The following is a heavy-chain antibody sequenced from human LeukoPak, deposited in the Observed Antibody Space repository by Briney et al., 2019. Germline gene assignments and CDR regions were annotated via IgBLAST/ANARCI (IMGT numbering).Heavy chain of an antibody. CDR1: GYSFTNFK. CDR3: ARRGYYDGTATIAAFDR. V-gene: IGHV5-51*03. D-gene: IGHD3-22*01. Sequence: PGESLKISCKGSGYSFTNFKIGWVRQMPGKGLEWMGIIYPGDSDTRYSPSFQGQVTISVDKSISTAYLQWSSLKASDTAMYYCARRGYYDGTATIAAFDRWGQGTLVTVSS. CDR2: IYPGDSDT. J-gene: IGHJ4*02.